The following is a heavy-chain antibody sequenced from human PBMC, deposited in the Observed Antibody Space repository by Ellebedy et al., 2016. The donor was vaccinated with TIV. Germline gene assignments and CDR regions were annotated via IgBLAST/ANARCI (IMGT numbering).Heavy chain of an antibody. V-gene: IGHV3-23*01. Sequence: GESLKISCAASGFTFSSYAMTWVRQAPGKGLEWVSSITSSGDRTNYADSVKGRFTISRDNSKNTLYLQMNSLRAEDTAVYYCAASGSGSYVYFDYWGQGTLVTVSS. J-gene: IGHJ4*02. CDR2: ITSSGDRT. CDR1: GFTFSSYA. CDR3: AASGSGSYVYFDY. D-gene: IGHD1-26*01.